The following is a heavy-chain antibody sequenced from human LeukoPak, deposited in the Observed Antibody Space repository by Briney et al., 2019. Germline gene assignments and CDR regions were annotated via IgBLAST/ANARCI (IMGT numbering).Heavy chain of an antibody. CDR2: ISYDGSNK. D-gene: IGHD6-19*01. CDR1: GFTFSSYA. Sequence: GGSLRLSCAASGFTFSSYAMHWVRQAPGKGLEWVAVISYDGSNKYYADSVKGRFTISRDNSKNTLYLQMNSLRAEDTAVYYCARGRYSSGWYGYWGQGTLVTVSS. J-gene: IGHJ4*02. V-gene: IGHV3-30-3*01. CDR3: ARGRYSSGWYGY.